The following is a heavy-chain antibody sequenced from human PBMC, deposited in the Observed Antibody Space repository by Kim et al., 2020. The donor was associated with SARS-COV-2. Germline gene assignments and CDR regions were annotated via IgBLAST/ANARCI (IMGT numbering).Heavy chain of an antibody. Sequence: SETLSLTCAVSGGSISSSNWWSWVRQPPGKGLEWIGEIYHSGSTNYNPSLKSRVTISVDKSKNQFSLKLSSVTAADTAVYYCARDAGGLDTAMVNYYYGMDVWGQGTTVTVSS. V-gene: IGHV4-4*02. CDR2: IYHSGST. D-gene: IGHD5-18*01. J-gene: IGHJ6*02. CDR1: GGSISSSNW. CDR3: ARDAGGLDTAMVNYYYGMDV.